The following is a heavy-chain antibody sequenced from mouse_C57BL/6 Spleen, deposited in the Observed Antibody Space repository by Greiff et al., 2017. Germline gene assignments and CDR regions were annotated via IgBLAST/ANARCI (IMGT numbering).Heavy chain of an antibody. CDR3: ARRGTTVVADWYFDV. V-gene: IGHV5-2*01. J-gene: IGHJ1*03. D-gene: IGHD1-1*01. Sequence: EVNLVESGGGLVQPGESLKLSCESNEYEFPSHDMSWVRKTPEKRLELVAAINSDGGSTYYPDTMERRFIISRDNTKKTLYLQMSSLRSEDTALYYCARRGTTVVADWYFDVWGTGTTVTVSS. CDR1: EYEFPSHD. CDR2: INSDGGST.